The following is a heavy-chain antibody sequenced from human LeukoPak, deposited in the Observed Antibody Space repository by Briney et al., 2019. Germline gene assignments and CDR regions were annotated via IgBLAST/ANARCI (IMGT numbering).Heavy chain of an antibody. V-gene: IGHV3-33*01. CDR3: ARTNTLDRGPIIDPLEN. Sequence: GSLILSCAAAGFSLSSSGMHWVRPAPGKGLEWVAYIWYDGSNKYYADSVKGRFTISRDNSKNTLYLQMNSLRAEDTAVYFCARTNTLDRGPIIDPLENWGQGTLVTVSS. J-gene: IGHJ4*02. CDR2: IWYDGSNK. CDR1: GFSLSSSG. D-gene: IGHD3-10*01.